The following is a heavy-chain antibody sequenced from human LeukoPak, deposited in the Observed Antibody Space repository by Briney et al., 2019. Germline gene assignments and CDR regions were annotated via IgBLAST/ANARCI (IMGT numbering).Heavy chain of an antibody. V-gene: IGHV1-69*04. J-gene: IGHJ5*02. Sequence: SVKVSCKASGGTFSSYAISWVRQAPGQGLEWMGRIIPILGIANYAQKFQGRVTITADKSTSTAYMELSSLRSEDTAVYYCARDRDGSGSYYPNWFDPWGQGTLVTVSS. CDR3: ARDRDGSGSYYPNWFDP. CDR1: GGTFSSYA. D-gene: IGHD3-10*01. CDR2: IIPILGIA.